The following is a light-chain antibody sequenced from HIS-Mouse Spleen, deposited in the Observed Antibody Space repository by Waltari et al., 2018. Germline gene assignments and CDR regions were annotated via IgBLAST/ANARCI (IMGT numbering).Light chain of an antibody. V-gene: IGKV3-11*01. CDR3: QQRSNWYT. CDR1: QSVSSY. CDR2: DAS. J-gene: IGKJ2*01. Sequence: DIVLTQSPATLSLSPGESATLSCRASQSVSSYLAWYQQKPGQAPRLLIYDASNRATGIPARFSGSGSGTDFTLTISSLEPEDFAVYYCQQRSNWYTFGQGTKLEIK.